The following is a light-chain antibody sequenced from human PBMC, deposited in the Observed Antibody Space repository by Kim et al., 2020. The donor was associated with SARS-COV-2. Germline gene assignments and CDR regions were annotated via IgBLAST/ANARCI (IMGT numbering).Light chain of an antibody. CDR3: QQLNDYPIT. CDR1: QGISTS. V-gene: IGKV1-9*01. Sequence: DIQLTQSPFFLSASIGDRVTITCRASQGISTSLVWYQHKPGSAPRLLIYAASTLQGGVPSRFSGSGSGTDFTLTINSLQPEDFAIYYCQQLNDYPITFGQGTRLEIK. J-gene: IGKJ5*01. CDR2: AAS.